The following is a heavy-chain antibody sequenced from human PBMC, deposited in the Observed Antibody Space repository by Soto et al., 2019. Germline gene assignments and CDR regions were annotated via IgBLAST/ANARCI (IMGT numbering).Heavy chain of an antibody. CDR1: GFTFSSYS. Sequence: GGSLRLSCAASGFTFSSYSMNWVRQAPGKGLEWVSYISSSSSTIYYADSVKGRFTISRDNAKNSLYLQMNSRRAEDTAGYYCARDEDYYGSGSRPGWFDPWGQGTLVTVSS. J-gene: IGHJ5*02. D-gene: IGHD3-10*01. CDR3: ARDEDYYGSGSRPGWFDP. V-gene: IGHV3-48*01. CDR2: ISSSSSTI.